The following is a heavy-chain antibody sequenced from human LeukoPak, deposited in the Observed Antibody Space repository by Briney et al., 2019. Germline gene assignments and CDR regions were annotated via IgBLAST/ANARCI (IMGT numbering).Heavy chain of an antibody. CDR3: AKGSAVSRPYYFDS. CDR2: INGDGSSK. J-gene: IGHJ4*02. D-gene: IGHD6-13*01. CDR1: GFTFSSYA. Sequence: GGSLRLSCAASGFTFSSYAMSWVRQAPGKGLEWVAAINGDGSSKYYPDSVKRRFTISKDNSNNTLYLQMNSLRAEDTAAYYCAKGSAVSRPYYFDSWGQGTLVTVSS. V-gene: IGHV3-23*01.